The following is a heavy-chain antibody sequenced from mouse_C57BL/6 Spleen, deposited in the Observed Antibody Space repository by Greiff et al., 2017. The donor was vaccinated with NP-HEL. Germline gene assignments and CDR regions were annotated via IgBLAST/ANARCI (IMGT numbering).Heavy chain of an antibody. J-gene: IGHJ3*01. CDR1: GYTFTDYY. CDR2: INPNNGGT. CDR3: ARVYGSSYPWFAY. V-gene: IGHV1-26*01. D-gene: IGHD1-1*01. Sequence: EVQLVESGPELVKPGASVKISCKASGYTFTDYYMNWVKQSHGKSLEWIGDINPNNGGTSYNQKFKGKATLTVDKSSSTAYMELRSLTSEDSAVYYCARVYGSSYPWFAYWGQGTLVTVSA.